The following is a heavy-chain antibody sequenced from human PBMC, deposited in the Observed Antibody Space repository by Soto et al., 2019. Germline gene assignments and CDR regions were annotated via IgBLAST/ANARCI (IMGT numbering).Heavy chain of an antibody. CDR1: GFTFSSYA. J-gene: IGHJ6*02. CDR2: ISGSGGST. V-gene: IGHV3-23*01. Sequence: GGSLRLSCAASGFTFSSYAMSWVRQAPGKGLEWVSAISGSGGSTYYADSVKGRFTISRDNSKNTLYLQMNSLRAEDTAVYYCAKDLGFCSGGSCYSGIYGMDVWGQGTTVTVSS. CDR3: AKDLGFCSGGSCYSGIYGMDV. D-gene: IGHD2-15*01.